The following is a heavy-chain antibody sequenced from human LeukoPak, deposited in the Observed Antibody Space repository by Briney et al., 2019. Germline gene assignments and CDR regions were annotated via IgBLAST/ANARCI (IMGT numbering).Heavy chain of an antibody. V-gene: IGHV3-21*01. J-gene: IGHJ4*02. CDR3: ASWGIRQYCSSTSCYLDY. Sequence: GGSLRLSCAASGFTFSSYSMNWVRQAPGKGLEWVSSISSSSSYIYYADSVKGRFTISRDNAKNSLYLQMNSLRAEDTAVYYCASWGIRQYCSSTSCYLDYWGQGTLVTVSP. D-gene: IGHD2-2*01. CDR2: ISSSSSYI. CDR1: GFTFSSYS.